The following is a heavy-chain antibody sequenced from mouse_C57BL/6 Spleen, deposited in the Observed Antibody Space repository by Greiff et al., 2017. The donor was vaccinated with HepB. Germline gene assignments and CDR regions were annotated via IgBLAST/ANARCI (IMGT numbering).Heavy chain of an antibody. CDR3: AREDGVYYFDY. J-gene: IGHJ2*01. V-gene: IGHV1-19*01. CDR2: INPYNGGT. D-gene: IGHD2-3*01. Sequence: VQLQQSGPVLVKPGASVKMSCKASGYTFTDYYMNWVKQSHGKSLEWIGVINPYNGGTSYNQKFKGKATLTVDKSSSTAYMELNSLTSEDSAVEYCAREDGVYYFDYWGQGTTLTVSS. CDR1: GYTFTDYY.